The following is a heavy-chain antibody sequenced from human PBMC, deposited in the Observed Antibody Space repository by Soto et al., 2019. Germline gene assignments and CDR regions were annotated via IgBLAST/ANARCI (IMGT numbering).Heavy chain of an antibody. V-gene: IGHV4-31*11. CDR1: GDSIYSRSHY. J-gene: IGHJ5*02. CDR2: IFYTGAT. CDR3: AREGRHSGGMRESWFDP. D-gene: IGHD3-10*01. Sequence: QVQLQESGPGLVKPSQTLSLTCAVSGDSIYSRSHYWNWIRRVPGKGLEFIGYIFYTGATYYNPSLRGRISMSVDTSKNQFSLTLRSVTAADTAIYYCAREGRHSGGMRESWFDPWGQGTQVTVSS.